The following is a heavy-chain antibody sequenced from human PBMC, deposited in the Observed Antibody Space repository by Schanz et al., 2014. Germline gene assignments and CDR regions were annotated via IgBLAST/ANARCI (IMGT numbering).Heavy chain of an antibody. J-gene: IGHJ4*02. D-gene: IGHD3-9*01. V-gene: IGHV3-23*04. CDR1: GFTFSTTC. CDR3: AKDHAGSDILTALGN. Sequence: EVQLVESGGGLIKPGGSLRLSCLASGFTFSTTCMNWVRQAPGQGLEWVSAISGSGGSTVYADSVKGRFTISRDNSKNTLYLQMNSLRAEDTAVYYCAKDHAGSDILTALGNWGQGTLVTVSS. CDR2: ISGSGGST.